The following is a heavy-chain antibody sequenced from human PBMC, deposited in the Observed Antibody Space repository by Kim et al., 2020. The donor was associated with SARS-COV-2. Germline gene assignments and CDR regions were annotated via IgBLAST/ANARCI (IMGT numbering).Heavy chain of an antibody. J-gene: IGHJ4*02. Sequence: GGSLRLSCAASGFTFSSYAMHWVRQAPGKGLEWVSVISYDGSNKYYADSVKGRFTISRDNSKNTLYLQMNSLRAEDTAVYYCAGFYGDYGALFDYWGQGT. CDR3: AGFYGDYGALFDY. CDR2: ISYDGSNK. CDR1: GFTFSSYA. V-gene: IGHV3-30-3*01. D-gene: IGHD4-17*01.